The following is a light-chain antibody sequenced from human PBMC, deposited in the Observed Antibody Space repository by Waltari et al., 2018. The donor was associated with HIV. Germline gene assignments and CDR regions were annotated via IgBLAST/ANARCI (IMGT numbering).Light chain of an antibody. CDR2: DVS. V-gene: IGLV2-11*01. Sequence: SPLTLPRSVSWSSGQSVSIFCPGTSRHVADTKYFSWYQPHPGSVPKLLSLDVSKRPSGVPDRFSGSKSGNTASLTVSALQPEDEADYYCCSYAGSHTHVLFGGGSKLTVL. J-gene: IGLJ2*01. CDR1: SRHVADTKY. CDR3: CSYAGSHTHVL.